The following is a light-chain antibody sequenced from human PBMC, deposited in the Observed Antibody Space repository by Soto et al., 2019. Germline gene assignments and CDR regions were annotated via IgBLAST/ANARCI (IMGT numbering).Light chain of an antibody. CDR2: GAS. CDR3: QQYGGSPIT. J-gene: IGKJ5*01. Sequence: EIVLTQSPGTLSLSPGERSTLSCRASQSVTSSYLAWYQQKPGQAPRLLIYGASSRATGIPDRFSGSGSGTDFTLTISRLEPDDFALYFCQQYGGSPITFGLGTRLEIK. CDR1: QSVTSSY. V-gene: IGKV3-20*01.